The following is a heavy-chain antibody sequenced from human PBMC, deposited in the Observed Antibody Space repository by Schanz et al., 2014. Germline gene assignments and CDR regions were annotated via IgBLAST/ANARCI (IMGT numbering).Heavy chain of an antibody. Sequence: EVKLLESGGHLVQPGGSLRLSCVASGFTFSTYAMSWVRQAPGKGPEWVSSLTGSGGGTYYADSVRGRFAISRDNSKNTLYLEMNSLRAEDTAVYYCTRRRRADPNGFDVWGQGTTVTVS. D-gene: IGHD6-19*01. CDR1: GFTFSTYA. V-gene: IGHV3-23*01. CDR2: LTGSGGGT. J-gene: IGHJ6*02. CDR3: TRRRRADPNGFDV.